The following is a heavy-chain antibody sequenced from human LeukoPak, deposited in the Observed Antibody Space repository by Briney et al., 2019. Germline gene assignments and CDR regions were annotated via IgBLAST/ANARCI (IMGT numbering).Heavy chain of an antibody. Sequence: GGSLRLSCTASGFTFSAYWMTWVRQAPEKGLEFVANIKGDGSQKEYVDSVKGRFTISRDNAKNSLYLQMISLRAEDTAVYYCARWRGAQSEFEYWGQGTLVTVSS. J-gene: IGHJ4*02. D-gene: IGHD3-3*01. CDR1: GFTFSAYW. CDR3: ARWRGAQSEFEY. CDR2: IKGDGSQK. V-gene: IGHV3-7*01.